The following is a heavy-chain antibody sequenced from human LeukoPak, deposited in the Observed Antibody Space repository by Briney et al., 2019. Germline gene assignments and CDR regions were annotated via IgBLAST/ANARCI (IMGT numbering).Heavy chain of an antibody. Sequence: GGSLRLSCAASGFTFSSYAIHWVRQAPGKGLEWVAVISFYGTDAFYAHSVKGRFTISRDNSKNTLYLQMNSLRAEDTAVYYCAKDLRVVVVITEGFDYWGQGTLVTVSS. CDR3: AKDLRVVVVITEGFDY. CDR2: ISFYGTDA. CDR1: GFTFSSYA. V-gene: IGHV3-30*04. J-gene: IGHJ4*02. D-gene: IGHD3-22*01.